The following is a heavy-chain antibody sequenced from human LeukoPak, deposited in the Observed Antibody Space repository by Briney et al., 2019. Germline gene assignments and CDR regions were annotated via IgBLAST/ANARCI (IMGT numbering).Heavy chain of an antibody. J-gene: IGHJ4*02. Sequence: QPGGSLRLSCVVSGFTFNNYWMSWVRQAPGKGLEWVATMRQDGGEIYYVDSVRGRFTISRDNAKNSLYLQMNSLRAEDTAMYYCARIMDLLGVHFHFWGQGTLVTVSS. CDR2: MRQDGGEI. D-gene: IGHD2-8*01. CDR1: GFTFNNYW. V-gene: IGHV3-7*01. CDR3: ARIMDLLGVHFHF.